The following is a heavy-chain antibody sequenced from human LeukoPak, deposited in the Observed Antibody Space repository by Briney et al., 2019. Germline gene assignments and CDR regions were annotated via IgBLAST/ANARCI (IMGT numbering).Heavy chain of an antibody. CDR1: GYTFTNYD. J-gene: IGHJ5*02. CDR2: MTPNSGDT. CDR3: ARGPSVGRSFDWLSKKFHNCFDP. V-gene: IGHV1-8*01. Sequence: ASVKVSCKASGYTFTNYDINWVRQVTGQGLEWMGWMTPNSGDTDYAQRFQGRVTMTRNTSISTAYMELSSLRSDDTAVYYCARGPSVGRSFDWLSKKFHNCFDPWGQGTLVTVSS. D-gene: IGHD3-9*01.